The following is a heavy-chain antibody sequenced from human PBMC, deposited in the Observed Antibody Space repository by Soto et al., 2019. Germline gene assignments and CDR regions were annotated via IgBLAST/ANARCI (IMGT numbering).Heavy chain of an antibody. CDR3: ARDRSRDQLPNDY. J-gene: IGHJ4*02. V-gene: IGHV1-69*04. Sequence: SVKVSCKASGGTFSSYTISWVRQAPGQGLEWMGRIIPILGIANYAQKFQGRVTITADKSTSTAYMELSSLRSEDTAVYYCARDRSRDQLPNDYWGQGTLVTVSS. D-gene: IGHD2-2*01. CDR2: IIPILGIA. CDR1: GGTFSSYT.